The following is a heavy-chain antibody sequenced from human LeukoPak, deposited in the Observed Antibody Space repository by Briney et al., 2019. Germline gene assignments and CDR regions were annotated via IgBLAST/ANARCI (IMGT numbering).Heavy chain of an antibody. D-gene: IGHD6-13*01. CDR1: GGSISSSNW. V-gene: IGHV4-4*02. J-gene: IGHJ6*04. CDR3: ARSIAAADYYYYGMDV. CDR2: IYHSGST. Sequence: SETLSLTCAVSGGSISSSNWWSWVRQPPGKGLEWIGEIYHSGSTNYNPSLKSRVTISVDKSKNQFSLKLSSVTAADTAVYYCARSIAAADYYYYGMDVWGKGTTVTVSS.